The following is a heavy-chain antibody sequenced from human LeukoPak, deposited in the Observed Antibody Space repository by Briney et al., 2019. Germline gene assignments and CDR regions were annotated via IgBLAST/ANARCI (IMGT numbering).Heavy chain of an antibody. V-gene: IGHV4-59*08. CDR1: GGSISSYY. CDR3: ARHYQYYYDSSGHNWFDP. CDR2: IYYSGST. Sequence: SETLSLTCTVSGGSISSYYWSWIRQPPGKGLEWIGYIYYSGSTNYNPSLKSRVTISVDTSKNQFSLKLSSVTAADTAVYYCARHYQYYYDSSGHNWFDPWGQGTLVTVSS. J-gene: IGHJ5*02. D-gene: IGHD3-22*01.